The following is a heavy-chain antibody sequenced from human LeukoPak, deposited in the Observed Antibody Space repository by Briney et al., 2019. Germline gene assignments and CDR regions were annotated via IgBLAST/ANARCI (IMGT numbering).Heavy chain of an antibody. Sequence: GGSLRLSCAASGFTFSSYEMNWVRQAPGKGLEWVSYISSSGSTIYYADSVKGRFTISRDNAKNSLYLQMNSLRAEDTAVYYCARGITVTTYGCDNWGQGTLVTVSS. CDR3: ARGITVTTYGCDN. CDR2: ISSSGSTI. D-gene: IGHD4-17*01. CDR1: GFTFSSYE. J-gene: IGHJ4*02. V-gene: IGHV3-48*03.